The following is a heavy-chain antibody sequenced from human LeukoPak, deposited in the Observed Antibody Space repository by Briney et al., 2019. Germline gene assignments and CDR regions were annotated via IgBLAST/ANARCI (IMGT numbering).Heavy chain of an antibody. CDR3: ARVQREYYYDSSGIMGN. D-gene: IGHD3-22*01. J-gene: IGHJ4*02. Sequence: GGSLRLSCAASGLTLKTYSMNWVRQAPGKGLQWVSSISSSSSYIYYADSVKGRFTISRDNAKNSLYLQMNSLRVEDTAVYYCARVQREYYYDSSGIMGNWGQGTLVTVSS. CDR2: ISSSSSYI. V-gene: IGHV3-21*01. CDR1: GLTLKTYS.